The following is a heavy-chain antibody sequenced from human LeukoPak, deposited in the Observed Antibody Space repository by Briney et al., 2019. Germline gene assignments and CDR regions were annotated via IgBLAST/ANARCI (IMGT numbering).Heavy chain of an antibody. CDR2: ISANNINT. Sequence: ASVKVSCKASGYTFNNNGITWVRQAPGQGLEWMGWISANNINTNYALKVEGRVTMTADTSTNTAYMELRSLRSDDTAVYYCAREYRYCGDGSCTEPRDGFDIWGQGTMVTVSS. CDR3: AREYRYCGDGSCTEPRDGFDI. CDR1: GYTFNNNG. D-gene: IGHD2-15*01. J-gene: IGHJ3*02. V-gene: IGHV1-18*01.